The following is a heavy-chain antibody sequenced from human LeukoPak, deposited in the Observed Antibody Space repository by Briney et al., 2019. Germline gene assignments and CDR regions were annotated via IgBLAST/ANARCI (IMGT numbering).Heavy chain of an antibody. CDR3: ARAKMSYYDSSGYYNPAVWFDP. CDR2: INPNSGGT. V-gene: IGHV1-2*02. D-gene: IGHD3-22*01. CDR1: GYTFTGYY. Sequence: GASVKVSYKASGYTFTGYYMHWVRQAPGQGLEWMGWINPNSGGTNYAQKFQGRVTMTRDTSISTAYMELSRLRSDDTAVYYCARAKMSYYDSSGYYNPAVWFDPWGQGTLVTVSS. J-gene: IGHJ5*02.